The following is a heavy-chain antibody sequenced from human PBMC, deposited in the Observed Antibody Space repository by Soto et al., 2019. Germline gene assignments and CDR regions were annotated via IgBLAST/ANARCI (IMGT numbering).Heavy chain of an antibody. CDR1: GGSFSGYQ. J-gene: IGHJ6*03. Sequence: QVQLQQWGAGLLKPSETLSLTCAVYGGSFSGYQWSWIRQTPGQGLEWIGGINDSGDINYNPSLKSRVTILVDSPKKQISLRLSAVTAADTAVYYCARGVILWFGELSRRRGYYDYMDVWCKGNTVTVSS. V-gene: IGHV4-34*01. D-gene: IGHD3-10*01. CDR2: INDSGDI. CDR3: ARGVILWFGELSRRRGYYDYMDV.